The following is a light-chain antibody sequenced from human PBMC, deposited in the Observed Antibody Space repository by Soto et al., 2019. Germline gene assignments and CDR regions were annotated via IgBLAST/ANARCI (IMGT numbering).Light chain of an antibody. CDR3: QRGSSTGWT. J-gene: IGKJ1*01. Sequence: EIVLTQSPATLSLSPGERATLSCRASQSVSSYLAWYHQKPGQAPRLLIYDASNMATGIPARCSGSGSGTDFPLTISSLEPEDFAVYYCQRGSSTGWTFGQGTKVEIK. CDR2: DAS. CDR1: QSVSSY. V-gene: IGKV3-11*01.